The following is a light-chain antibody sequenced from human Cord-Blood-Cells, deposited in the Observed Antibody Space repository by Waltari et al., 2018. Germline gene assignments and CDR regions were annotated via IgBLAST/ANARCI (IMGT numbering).Light chain of an antibody. Sequence: QSALTQPASVSGSPGQSLTISCTGTSSDVGGYNLLSWYQQHPGKTPKLMIYEGRKRPSGVSNRFSGSKSGNTASLTISGLQAEDEADYYCCSYAGSSTWVFGGGTKLTVL. CDR2: EGR. CDR1: SSDVGGYNL. J-gene: IGLJ3*02. CDR3: CSYAGSSTWV. V-gene: IGLV2-23*01.